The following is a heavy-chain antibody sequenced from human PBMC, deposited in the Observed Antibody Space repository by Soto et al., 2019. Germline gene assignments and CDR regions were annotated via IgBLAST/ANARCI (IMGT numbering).Heavy chain of an antibody. Sequence: SQTLSLTCAISGDSVSSNSAAWSWIRQSPSRGLEWLGRTYYRSKWYNDYAVSVKSRITINPDTSKNQFSLQLNSVTPEDTAVYYCAREREDIAVAGLWYFFDYWGQGTLVTVSS. D-gene: IGHD6-19*01. CDR1: GDSVSSNSAA. CDR3: AREREDIAVAGLWYFFDY. CDR2: TYYRSKWYN. J-gene: IGHJ4*02. V-gene: IGHV6-1*01.